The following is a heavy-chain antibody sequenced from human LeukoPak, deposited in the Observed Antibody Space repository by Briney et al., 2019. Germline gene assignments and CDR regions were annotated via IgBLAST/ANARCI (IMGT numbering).Heavy chain of an antibody. CDR2: ISGDGGST. V-gene: IGHV3-43*02. CDR3: ARDGYNSDFGDY. J-gene: IGHJ4*02. D-gene: IGHD5-24*01. Sequence: PGGSLRLSCAASGFTFDDYAMHWVRQAPGKGLEWVSLISGDGGSTYYADSVKGRFTISRDNSKNSLYLQMNSLRAEDTAVYYCARDGYNSDFGDYWGQGTLVTVSS. CDR1: GFTFDDYA.